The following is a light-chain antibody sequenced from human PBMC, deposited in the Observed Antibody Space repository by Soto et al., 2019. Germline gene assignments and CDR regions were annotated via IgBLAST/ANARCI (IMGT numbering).Light chain of an antibody. CDR2: GAS. Sequence: EIVMTQSPVTLSVSPGERATLSCRASQSVSSNLAWYQQKPGQAPRLLIFGASTRATGIPARFSGSGSGTEFTLTISSLQSEDIAVYYCQQYYNWPRTFGQGTKVEIK. J-gene: IGKJ1*01. V-gene: IGKV3-15*01. CDR3: QQYYNWPRT. CDR1: QSVSSN.